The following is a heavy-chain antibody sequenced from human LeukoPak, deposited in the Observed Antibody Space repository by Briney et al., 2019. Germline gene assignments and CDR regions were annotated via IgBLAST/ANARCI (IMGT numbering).Heavy chain of an antibody. CDR3: AKDLRSPGDYAFDY. J-gene: IGHJ4*02. V-gene: IGHV3-30*18. D-gene: IGHD4-17*01. CDR1: GFTFSSYG. Sequence: GGSLRLSCAASGFTFSSYGMHWVRQAPGKGLERVAVISYDGSNKYYADSVKGRFTISRDNSKNTLYLQMNSLRAEDTAVYYCAKDLRSPGDYAFDYWGQGTLVTVSS. CDR2: ISYDGSNK.